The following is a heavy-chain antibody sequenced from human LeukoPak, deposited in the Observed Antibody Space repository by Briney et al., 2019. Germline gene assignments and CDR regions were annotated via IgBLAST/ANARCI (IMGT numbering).Heavy chain of an antibody. Sequence: GGSLRLSCAASGFTFSSYAMSGVPQAPGKGLEWVSAISGGGGSTYYADSVKGRFTISRDNSKNTLYLQMNSLRAEDTAVYDCAKKPQTPCGAGSRVDSWFGPWGQGTLVTVSS. CDR1: GFTFSSYA. CDR3: AKKPQTPCGAGSRVDSWFGP. V-gene: IGHV3-23*01. CDR2: ISGGGGST. J-gene: IGHJ5*02. D-gene: IGHD3-10*01.